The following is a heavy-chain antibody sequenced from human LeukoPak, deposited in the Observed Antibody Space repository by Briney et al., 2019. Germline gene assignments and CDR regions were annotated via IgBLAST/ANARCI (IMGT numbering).Heavy chain of an antibody. D-gene: IGHD1-26*01. Sequence: GGSLRLSCAASGFTFSSYSMNWVRQAPGKGLEWVSSISSSSSYIYYADSVKGRFTISRDNAKNSLYLQMNSLRAEDTAVYYCARGLSGSYTYYFDYWGQGTLVAVSS. CDR3: ARGLSGSYTYYFDY. CDR1: GFTFSSYS. CDR2: ISSSSSYI. V-gene: IGHV3-21*01. J-gene: IGHJ4*02.